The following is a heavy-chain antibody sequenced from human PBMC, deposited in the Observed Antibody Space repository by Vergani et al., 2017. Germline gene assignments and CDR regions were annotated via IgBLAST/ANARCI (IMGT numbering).Heavy chain of an antibody. CDR2: IYPGDSDT. CDR1: GYSFTSYW. J-gene: IGHJ6*03. Sequence: EVQLVQSGAEVKKPGESLKISCKGSGYSFTSYWIGWVRQMPGKGLEWMGNIYPGDSDTRYSPSFQGQVTISADKSISTAYLQWSSLKASDTAMYYCARLPIIAAARPSYYYYYMDVWGKGTTVTVSS. D-gene: IGHD2-2*01. CDR3: ARLPIIAAARPSYYYYYMDV. V-gene: IGHV5-51*01.